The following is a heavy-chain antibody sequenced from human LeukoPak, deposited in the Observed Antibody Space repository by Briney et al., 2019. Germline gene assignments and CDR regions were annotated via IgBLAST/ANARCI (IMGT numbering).Heavy chain of an antibody. J-gene: IGHJ4*02. D-gene: IGHD4-17*01. CDR1: GFTFSSYS. V-gene: IGHV3-23*01. Sequence: PGGSLRLSCAASGFTFSSYSMNWVRQAPGKGLEWVSAISGSGDNTYYADSVKGRFTISRDNSKNTLYLQMNSLRAEDTATYYCAKVYRPYGDFHPFDYWGQGTLVTVSS. CDR3: AKVYRPYGDFHPFDY. CDR2: ISGSGDNT.